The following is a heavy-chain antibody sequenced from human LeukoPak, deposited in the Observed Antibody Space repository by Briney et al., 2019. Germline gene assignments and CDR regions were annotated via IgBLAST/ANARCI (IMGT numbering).Heavy chain of an antibody. V-gene: IGHV4-38-2*02. CDR2: IYHSGST. CDR3: ARDSALAQAVMFDY. CDR1: GFTFSSYW. J-gene: IGHJ4*02. Sequence: GSLRLSCAASGFTFSSYWMSWVRQAPGKGLEWIGSIYHSGSTYYNPSLKSRVTISVDTSKNQFSLNLSSVTAADTAVYYCARDSALAQAVMFDYWGQGTLVTISS. D-gene: IGHD6-19*01.